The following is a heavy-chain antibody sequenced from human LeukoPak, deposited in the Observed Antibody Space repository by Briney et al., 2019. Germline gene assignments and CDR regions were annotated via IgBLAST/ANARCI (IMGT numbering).Heavy chain of an antibody. J-gene: IGHJ4*02. CDR1: GFTFSSYA. CDR3: ARGGVVPAAPTGY. CDR2: ISYDGSNK. D-gene: IGHD2-2*01. V-gene: IGHV3-30-3*01. Sequence: GGSLRLSCAASGFTFSSYAMHWVRQAPGKGLEWVAVISYDGSNKYYADSVKGRFTISRDNAKNTLYLQMNSLRAEDTAVYYCARGGVVPAAPTGYWGQGTLVTVSS.